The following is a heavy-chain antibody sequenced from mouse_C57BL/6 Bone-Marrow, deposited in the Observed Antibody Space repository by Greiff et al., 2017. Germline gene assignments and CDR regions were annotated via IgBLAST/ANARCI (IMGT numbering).Heavy chain of an antibody. Sequence: QVQLKQSGAELVRPGASVTLSCKASGYTFTDYEMPWVKQTPVHGLEWIGAIDPETGGTAYNQKFKGKAILTADKSSSTAYMELRSLTSEDSAVYYCTRFPYVTTVTYFDYWGQGTTLTVSS. CDR2: IDPETGGT. CDR3: TRFPYVTTVTYFDY. D-gene: IGHD1-1*01. V-gene: IGHV1-15*01. J-gene: IGHJ2*01. CDR1: GYTFTDYE.